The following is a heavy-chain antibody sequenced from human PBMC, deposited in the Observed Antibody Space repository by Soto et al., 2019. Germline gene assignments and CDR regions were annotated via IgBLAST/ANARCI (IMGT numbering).Heavy chain of an antibody. V-gene: IGHV1-69*01. Sequence: QVQLVQSGAEVKKPRSSVRVSCKASGGTFSRYAINWVRQAPGHGLEWMGGTIPLFGTPNYAQKFRGRVTITADEYASTAHMELMSLTSDDTAVYYCARNYGHDCGGGDCYFYFWGQGTLVTVSS. D-gene: IGHD5-12*01. CDR1: GGTFSRYA. J-gene: IGHJ4*02. CDR2: TIPLFGTP. CDR3: ARNYGHDCGGGDCYFYF.